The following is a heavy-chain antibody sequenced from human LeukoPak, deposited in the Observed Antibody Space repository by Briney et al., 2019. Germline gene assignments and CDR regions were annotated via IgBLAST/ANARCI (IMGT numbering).Heavy chain of an antibody. CDR2: FYYSGTT. Sequence: SETLSLTCTVSGGSISGYYWNWMRQPPGKGLEWIGYFYYSGTTNYNPSLRGRVTILVDTSKNQFSLTLSSVTAADTAVYYCAGGSGWLFDYWGQGIPLTVSP. CDR3: AGGSGWLFDY. D-gene: IGHD6-19*01. J-gene: IGHJ4*02. V-gene: IGHV4-59*01. CDR1: GGSISGYY.